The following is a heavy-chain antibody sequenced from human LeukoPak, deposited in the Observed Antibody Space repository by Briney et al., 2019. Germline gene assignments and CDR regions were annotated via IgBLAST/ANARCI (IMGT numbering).Heavy chain of an antibody. CDR1: GYSISSGYY. V-gene: IGHV4-38-2*01. Sequence: SETLSLTCAVSGYSISSGYYWGWIRQPPGKGLEWIGSIYHSGSTYYNPSLKSRVTISVDTSKNQFSLKLSSATAADTAVYYCARTRYYYGSGSSYFDYWGQGTLVTVSS. J-gene: IGHJ4*02. CDR3: ARTRYYYGSGSSYFDY. D-gene: IGHD3-10*01. CDR2: IYHSGST.